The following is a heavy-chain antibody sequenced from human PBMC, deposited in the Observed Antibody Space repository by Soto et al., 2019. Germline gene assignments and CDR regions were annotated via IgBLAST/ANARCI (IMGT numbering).Heavy chain of an antibody. Sequence: ASVKVSCKASGYTFTGYAMHWVRQAPGQRLEWMGWINAGNGNTKYSQKFQGRVTITRDTSASAAYMELSSLSSEDTAVYYCARAVAVPADFDYWGQGTLVTVPQ. CDR1: GYTFTGYA. CDR3: ARAVAVPADFDY. CDR2: INAGNGNT. V-gene: IGHV1-3*01. D-gene: IGHD6-19*01. J-gene: IGHJ4*02.